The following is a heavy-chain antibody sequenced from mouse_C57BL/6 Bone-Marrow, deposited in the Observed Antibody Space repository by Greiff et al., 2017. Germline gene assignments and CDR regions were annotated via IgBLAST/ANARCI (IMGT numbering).Heavy chain of an antibody. CDR3: AREEDYYVFMDY. D-gene: IGHD1-1*01. CDR2: IYPGSGNT. Sequence: QVQLKQSGPELVKPGASVKISCKASGYSFTSYYIHWVKQRPGQGLEWIGWIYPGSGNTKYNEKFKGKATLTADTSSSTAYMQLSSLTSEDSAVYYCAREEDYYVFMDYWGQGTSVTVSS. J-gene: IGHJ4*01. V-gene: IGHV1-66*01. CDR1: GYSFTSYY.